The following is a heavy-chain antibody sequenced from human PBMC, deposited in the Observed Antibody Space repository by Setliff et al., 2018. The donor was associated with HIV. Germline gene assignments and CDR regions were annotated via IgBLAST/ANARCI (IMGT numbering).Heavy chain of an antibody. J-gene: IGHJ5*02. CDR3: ARLAREEYCRGRTCYPNWFDP. D-gene: IGHD2-15*01. CDR1: GASIRSSSYY. V-gene: IGHV4-39*07. Sequence: SETLSLTCAVSGASIRSSSYYWGWIRQLPGKGLEWVGSFFYDGTTHYSPSLKSRVTISVDMSKNQFSLKMTSVTAADTAVYYCARLAREEYCRGRTCYPNWFDPWGPGTLVTVS. CDR2: FFYDGTT.